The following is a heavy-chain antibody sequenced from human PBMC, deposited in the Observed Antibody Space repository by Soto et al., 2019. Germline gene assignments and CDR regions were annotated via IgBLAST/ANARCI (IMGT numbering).Heavy chain of an antibody. J-gene: IGHJ4*02. D-gene: IGHD1-1*01. CDR2: ISVSGART. CDR1: GFSFSNYA. CDR3: AKERQLERTDFDY. Sequence: PGGSLRLSCAASGFSFSNYAMSWVRQAPGKGLEWVSGISVSGARTYYTDSVKGRFTISRDNSKNTLSLEMNSLRAEDTAIYYCAKERQLERTDFDYWGQGTLVTVSS. V-gene: IGHV3-23*01.